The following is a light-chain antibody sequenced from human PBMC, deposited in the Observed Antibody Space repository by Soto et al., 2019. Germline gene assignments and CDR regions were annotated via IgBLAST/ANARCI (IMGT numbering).Light chain of an antibody. V-gene: IGKV1-5*01. CDR1: QSISSW. Sequence: DIQMTQSPSTLSASVGDRVTITCRASQSISSWLAWYQQKPGKAPKLLIYDASSLESGVPSRFSGSGSGTEFTLTISSLQPDDFATYYCQQSNSYRVAFGQGTKVEIK. J-gene: IGKJ1*01. CDR3: QQSNSYRVA. CDR2: DAS.